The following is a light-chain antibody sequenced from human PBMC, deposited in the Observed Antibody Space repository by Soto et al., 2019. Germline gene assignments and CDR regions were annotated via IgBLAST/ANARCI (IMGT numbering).Light chain of an antibody. CDR1: SGHSSYA. Sequence: QSVLTQSPSASASLGASVKLTCTLSSGHSSYAIAWHQQQPEKGPRYLMKLNSDGSHSKGDGIPDRFSGSSSGAERYLTISSLQSEDEADYYCQTWGTGTVVFGGGTQLTFL. CDR2: LNSDGSH. V-gene: IGLV4-69*01. CDR3: QTWGTGTVV. J-gene: IGLJ2*01.